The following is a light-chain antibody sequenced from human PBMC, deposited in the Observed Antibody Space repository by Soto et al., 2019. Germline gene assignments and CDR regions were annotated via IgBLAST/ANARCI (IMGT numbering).Light chain of an antibody. CDR2: GAS. Sequence: EIVMTQSPATLSVSPGERATLSCRASQSISSNLAWYQQKPVQAPRLLIYGASTRATGIPARFSGSGSGTEFTLTISSLQSEDFAIYYCQQYSNWPRTFGQGTKVDIK. V-gene: IGKV3D-15*01. CDR3: QQYSNWPRT. CDR1: QSISSN. J-gene: IGKJ1*01.